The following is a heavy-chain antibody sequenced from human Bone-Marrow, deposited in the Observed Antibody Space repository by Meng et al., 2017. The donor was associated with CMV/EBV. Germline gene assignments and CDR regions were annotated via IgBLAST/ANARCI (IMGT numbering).Heavy chain of an antibody. CDR2: TYYSGST. CDR3: ARDRAATQTQNYYYYGMDV. Sequence: SETLSLTCTVSGGSFSSGSYYWSWIRQPPGKGLEWTGYTYYSGSTNYNPTLKSRVTISVDKSKNQFSLKLSSVSAADTAVYYCARDRAATQTQNYYYYGMDVWGQGTTVAASS. CDR1: GGSFSSGSYY. D-gene: IGHD2-15*01. V-gene: IGHV4-61*01. J-gene: IGHJ6*02.